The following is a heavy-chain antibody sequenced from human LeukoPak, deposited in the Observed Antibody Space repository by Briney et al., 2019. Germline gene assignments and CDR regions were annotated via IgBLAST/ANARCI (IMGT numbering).Heavy chain of an antibody. Sequence: XEXXAGISWNSGSIGYADSVKGRFTISRDNAKNSLYLQMNSLRAEDTALYYCAKARGPGIAAAGLDYWGQGTLVTASS. CDR2: ISWNSGSI. J-gene: IGHJ4*02. D-gene: IGHD6-13*01. V-gene: IGHV3-9*01. CDR3: AKARGPGIAAAGLDY.